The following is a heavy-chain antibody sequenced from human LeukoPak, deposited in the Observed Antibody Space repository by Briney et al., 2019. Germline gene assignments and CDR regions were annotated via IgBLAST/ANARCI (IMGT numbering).Heavy chain of an antibody. J-gene: IGHJ3*02. CDR1: GGSISNY. V-gene: IGHV4-4*09. Sequence: SETLSLTCTVSGGSISNYWTWIRQPPGKGLEWIGYIYTSGNTNYNPSLESRVTMSVDTSRDQFSLKLSSLTTADTAVYYCARDSSSSGDAFDIWGQGTMVTVSS. D-gene: IGHD6-13*01. CDR3: ARDSSSSGDAFDI. CDR2: IYTSGNT.